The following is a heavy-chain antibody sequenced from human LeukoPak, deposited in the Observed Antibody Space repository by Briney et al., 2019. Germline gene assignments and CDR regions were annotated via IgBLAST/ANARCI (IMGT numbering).Heavy chain of an antibody. Sequence: SETLSLTCAVYGGSFSGYYWSWIRQPPGKGLEWIGEINHSGSTNYNPSLKSRVTISVDTSKNQFSLKLSSVTAADTAVYYCARGSLWFGELRYWGQGPLVTVSS. CDR1: GGSFSGYY. D-gene: IGHD3-10*01. CDR3: ARGSLWFGELRY. V-gene: IGHV4-34*01. J-gene: IGHJ4*02. CDR2: INHSGST.